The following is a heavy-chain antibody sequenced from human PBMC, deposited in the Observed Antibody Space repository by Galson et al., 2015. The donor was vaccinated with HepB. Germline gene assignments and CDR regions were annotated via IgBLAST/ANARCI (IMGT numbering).Heavy chain of an antibody. CDR1: GDSVSSNSAA. Sequence: CAISGDSVSSNSAAWNWIRQSPSRGLEWLGRTYYRSKWYNDYAVSVKSRITINPDTSKNQFSLQLNSVTPEDTAVYYCARVGQWPPGYYYYGMDVWGQGTTVTVSS. J-gene: IGHJ6*02. CDR2: TYYRSKWYN. V-gene: IGHV6-1*01. D-gene: IGHD6-19*01. CDR3: ARVGQWPPGYYYYGMDV.